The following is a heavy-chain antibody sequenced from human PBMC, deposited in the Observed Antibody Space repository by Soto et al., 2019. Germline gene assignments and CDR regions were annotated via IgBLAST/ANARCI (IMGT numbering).Heavy chain of an antibody. CDR3: AYGSSNWFDP. Sequence: GGSLRLSCVASGFIFSCYNMNWVRQAPGKGLEWVSSISSSSSYIYYADSVKGRFTISRDNAKNSLYLQMNSLRAEDTAVYYCAYGSSNWFDPWGQGT. J-gene: IGHJ5*02. CDR2: ISSSSSYI. D-gene: IGHD3-10*01. V-gene: IGHV3-21*01. CDR1: GFIFSCYN.